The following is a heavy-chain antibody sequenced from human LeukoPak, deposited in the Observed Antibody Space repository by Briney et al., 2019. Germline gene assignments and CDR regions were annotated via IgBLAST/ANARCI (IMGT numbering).Heavy chain of an antibody. V-gene: IGHV3-23*01. CDR2: ISGSGGST. J-gene: IGHJ4*02. CDR3: AKSGCSSTSCYLRGYSYGSFDY. CDR1: GFTFSSYA. D-gene: IGHD2-2*01. Sequence: GGSLRLSCAASGFTFSSYAMSWVRQAPGKGLEWVSAISGSGGSTYYADCVKGRFTISRANSKNTLYMQMNSLRAEDTAVYYCAKSGCSSTSCYLRGYSYGSFDYWGQGTLVTVSS.